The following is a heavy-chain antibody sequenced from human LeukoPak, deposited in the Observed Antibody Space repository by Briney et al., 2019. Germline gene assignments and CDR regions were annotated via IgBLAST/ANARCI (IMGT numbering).Heavy chain of an antibody. CDR1: GYTFTGYY. J-gene: IGHJ4*02. D-gene: IGHD1-26*01. V-gene: IGHV1-2*02. CDR2: INPNSGGT. CDR3: ARGWSGSSHFDY. Sequence: ASVKVSCKASGYTFTGYYMHWVRQAPGQGLEWMGWINPNSGGTNYAQKFQGRVTITTDESTSTAYMELSSLRSEDTAVYYCARGWSGSSHFDYWGQGTLVTVSP.